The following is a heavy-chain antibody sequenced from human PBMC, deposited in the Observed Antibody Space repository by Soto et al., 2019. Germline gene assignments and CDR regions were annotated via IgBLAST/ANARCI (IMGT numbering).Heavy chain of an antibody. V-gene: IGHV3-11*05. CDR1: GFTFSDYY. Sequence: QVQLVESGGGLVKPGGSLRLSCAASGFTFSDYYMSWIRQAPGKGLEWVSYISSSSSYTNYADSVKGRFTISRDNTKNSLYLQMYSLRAEDTAVYYCAGTAAIGDWYYYGMDVWGQGTTVTVS. D-gene: IGHD2-2*01. CDR3: AGTAAIGDWYYYGMDV. J-gene: IGHJ6*02. CDR2: ISSSSSYT.